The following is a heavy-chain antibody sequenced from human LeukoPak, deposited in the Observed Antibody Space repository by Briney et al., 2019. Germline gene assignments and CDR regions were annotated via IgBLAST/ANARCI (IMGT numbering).Heavy chain of an antibody. J-gene: IGHJ4*02. D-gene: IGHD1-26*01. CDR2: IYPGDSDT. CDR3: ARPEVRRGATQRVDY. Sequence: GESLKISCKGSGYSFTSYWIGWVRQMPGKGLEWMGIIYPGDSDTRYSPSFQGQVTISADKSISTAYLQWSSLKASDTAMYYCARPEVRRGATQRVDYWGQGTLVTVSS. CDR1: GYSFTSYW. V-gene: IGHV5-51*01.